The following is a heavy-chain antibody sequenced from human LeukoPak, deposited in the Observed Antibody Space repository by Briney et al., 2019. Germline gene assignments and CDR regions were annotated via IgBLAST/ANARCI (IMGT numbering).Heavy chain of an antibody. D-gene: IGHD1-26*01. CDR2: ITGDGGAT. V-gene: IGHV3-43*02. J-gene: IGHJ4*02. CDR1: GFTFGDYD. CDR3: ARGHLGAGHY. Sequence: GGSLRLSCAASGFTFGDYDMHWFRQPPGRGLQWVSLITGDGGATSYAGSVEGRFTISRDNSKNSLYLHMNSLTTEDSALYYFARGHLGAGHYWGQGTLVTVSS.